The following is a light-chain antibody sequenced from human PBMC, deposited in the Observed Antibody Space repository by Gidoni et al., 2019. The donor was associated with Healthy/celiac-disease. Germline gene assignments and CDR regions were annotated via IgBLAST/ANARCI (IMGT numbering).Light chain of an antibody. V-gene: IGKV3-20*01. CDR3: QQYGSSPPLFT. CDR1: QSVSSSY. Sequence: EIVLTQSPGTLSLSPGERATLSCRASQSVSSSYLAWYQQKPGQAPRLLIYGASSRATGIPDRFSGSGSGTDFTLTISRLEPEDVAVYYCQQYGSSPPLFTFXPXTKVDIK. J-gene: IGKJ3*01. CDR2: GAS.